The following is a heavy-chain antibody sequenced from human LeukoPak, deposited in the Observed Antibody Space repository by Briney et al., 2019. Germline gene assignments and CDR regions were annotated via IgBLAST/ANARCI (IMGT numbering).Heavy chain of an antibody. Sequence: SETLSLTCAVSGYSISSGYQWAWIRQPPGKTLEWIGSIFHTGSAHYNPYLKSRVTMSIDTSTNHFSLRLSSVTAADTALYYCARDPRWLTPDCTSTSCYENYFDPWGQGILVTVSS. CDR1: GYSISSGYQ. V-gene: IGHV4-38-2*02. CDR2: IFHTGSA. J-gene: IGHJ5*02. D-gene: IGHD2-2*01. CDR3: ARDPRWLTPDCTSTSCYENYFDP.